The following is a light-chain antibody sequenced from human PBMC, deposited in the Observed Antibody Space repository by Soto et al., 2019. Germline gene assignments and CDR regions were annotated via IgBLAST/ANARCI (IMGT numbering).Light chain of an antibody. J-gene: IGKJ2*01. CDR3: QHRSNWYT. V-gene: IGKV3-11*01. CDR2: DAS. CDR1: QSVRNY. Sequence: EIVLTQSPVTLSLSPGERATLSCRASQSVRNYLAWYQQKPGQAPRLLIYDASTRATGNPARFSGSGSGTDFTLTISSLEPEDFAVYYCQHRSNWYTFGQGTKLEIK.